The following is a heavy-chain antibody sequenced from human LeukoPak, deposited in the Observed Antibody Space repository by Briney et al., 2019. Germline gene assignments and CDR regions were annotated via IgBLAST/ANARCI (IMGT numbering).Heavy chain of an antibody. Sequence: GGSLRLSCAASGFTFSSYAMTWVRQAPGKGLEWVSCISGSGGRTYYADSVKGRFTISRDNSKNTLYLQMNSLGADDTAVYYCAKDEDSVPGGMDVWGQGTTVTVSS. J-gene: IGHJ6*02. CDR3: AKDEDSVPGGMDV. CDR2: ISGSGGRT. CDR1: GFTFSSYA. D-gene: IGHD2-8*02. V-gene: IGHV3-23*01.